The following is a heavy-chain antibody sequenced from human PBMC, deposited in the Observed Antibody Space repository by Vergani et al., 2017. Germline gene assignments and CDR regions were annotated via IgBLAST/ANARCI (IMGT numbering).Heavy chain of an antibody. CDR3: ARDFGPLRVTGWFDP. J-gene: IGHJ5*02. CDR1: GFTFSSYA. Sequence: QVQLVESGGGVVQPGRSLRLSCAASGFTFSSYAMHWVRQAPGKGLEWVAVISYDGSNKYYADSVKGRFTISRDNSKNTLYLQMNSLRASDTAVYYCARDFGPLRVTGWFDPWGQGALVTVSS. CDR2: ISYDGSNK. D-gene: IGHD3/OR15-3a*01. V-gene: IGHV3-30-3*01.